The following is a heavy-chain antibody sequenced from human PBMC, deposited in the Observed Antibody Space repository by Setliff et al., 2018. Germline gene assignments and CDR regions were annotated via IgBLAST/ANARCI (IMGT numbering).Heavy chain of an antibody. V-gene: IGHV4-34*08. Sequence: PSETLSLTCAASGGTFSYYYWTWIRQPPGKGLEWIGEINHSGSTSYNPSLESRVTISIDTSKNQFSLNLRYVTAADTALYYCAIGGGYCDFFDCFPFDNWGQGFLVTAPQ. CDR2: INHSGST. CDR1: GGTFSYYY. CDR3: AIGGGYCDFFDCFPFDN. D-gene: IGHD3-16*01. J-gene: IGHJ4*02.